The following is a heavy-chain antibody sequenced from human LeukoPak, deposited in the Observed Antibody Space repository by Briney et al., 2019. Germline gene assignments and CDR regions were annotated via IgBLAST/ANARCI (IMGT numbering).Heavy chain of an antibody. CDR3: ARGGRVREFDY. CDR2: ICSGGST. Sequence: GGSLRLSCAASGLTVSTNYMSWVRQAPGKGLEWVSVICSGGSTDYTDSVKGRFIISRDNSKNMLYLQMNSLRAEDTAVYYCARGGRVREFDYWGQGTLVTVSS. J-gene: IGHJ4*02. V-gene: IGHV3-53*01. D-gene: IGHD1-1*01. CDR1: GLTVSTNY.